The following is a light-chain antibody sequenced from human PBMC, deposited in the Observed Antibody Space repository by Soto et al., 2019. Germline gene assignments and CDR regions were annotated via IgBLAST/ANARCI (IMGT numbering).Light chain of an antibody. CDR1: TGSVTSGHY. J-gene: IGLJ3*02. CDR3: MLLYTGARV. Sequence: QPVVTQEPSLTVSPAGTVTLTCGPSTGSVTSGHYPYCFQQKPGQVPRRLTYDTSNKHSWTPAQFSGSLHGVKAALTLSGAQPEDEADYYCMLLYTGARVFGGGTKLTVL. CDR2: DTS. V-gene: IGLV7-46*01.